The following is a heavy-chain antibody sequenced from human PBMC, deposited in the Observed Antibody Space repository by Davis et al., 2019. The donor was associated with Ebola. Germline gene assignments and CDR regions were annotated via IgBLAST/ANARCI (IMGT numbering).Heavy chain of an antibody. CDR1: GFTVSSNY. J-gene: IGHJ5*02. Sequence: GESLKISCAASGFTVSSNYMSWVRQAPGKGLEWVSVIYSGGSTYYADSVKGRFTISRDNSKNTLYLQMNSLRAEDTAVYYCARDHWKNWFDPWGQGTLVTVSS. CDR2: IYSGGST. D-gene: IGHD1-1*01. V-gene: IGHV3-66*01. CDR3: ARDHWKNWFDP.